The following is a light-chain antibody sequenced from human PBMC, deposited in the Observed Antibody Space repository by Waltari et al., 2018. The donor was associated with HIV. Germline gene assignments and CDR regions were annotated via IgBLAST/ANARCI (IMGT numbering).Light chain of an antibody. J-gene: IGLJ2*01. CDR3: VAWDDSLNGPV. Sequence: QSVLTQPPSASAPPGQRATMSCSLGRFTSGGQALTWYQQLPGTAPKLLIYNNNRRASGVPDRFSGSKSGTSASLAISGLQSEDEADYYCVAWDDSLNGPVFGGGTKLTVL. CDR2: NNN. V-gene: IGLV1-44*01. CDR1: RFTSGGQA.